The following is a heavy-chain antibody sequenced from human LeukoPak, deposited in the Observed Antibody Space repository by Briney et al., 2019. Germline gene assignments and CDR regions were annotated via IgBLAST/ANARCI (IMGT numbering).Heavy chain of an antibody. J-gene: IGHJ4*02. CDR3: ARRIAATGMKYFDY. CDR1: GFTFSSYW. CDR2: IKHDGSDT. Sequence: PGGSLRLFCAASGFTFSSYWMSWVRQAQGKGLEWVANIKHDGSDTNYVESVKGRFTISRDNAKHSLYLQMNSLRAEDTAMYYCARRIAATGMKYFDYWGQGTLVTVAS. D-gene: IGHD6-13*01. V-gene: IGHV3-7*05.